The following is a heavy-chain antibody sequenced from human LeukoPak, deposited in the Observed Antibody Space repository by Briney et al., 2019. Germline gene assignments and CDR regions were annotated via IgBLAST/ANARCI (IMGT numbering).Heavy chain of an antibody. CDR2: IWHDGNEK. J-gene: IGHJ6*03. CDR3: AKDNHRHLGVDDEIIGDDYYYKDV. V-gene: IGHV3-33*03. CDR1: GFSFSFYG. Sequence: PGGSLRLSCAASGFSFSFYGMHWVRQAPGKGLEWVALIWHDGNEKYYADFVKGRFSITRDNPTNTLLLLLNSLRAEDTAVYYCAKDNHRHLGVDDEIIGDDYYYKDVWGKGTTVTVSS. D-gene: IGHD3-10*01.